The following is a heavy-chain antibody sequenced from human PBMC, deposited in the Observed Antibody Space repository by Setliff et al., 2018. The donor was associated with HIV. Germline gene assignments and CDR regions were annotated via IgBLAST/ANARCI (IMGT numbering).Heavy chain of an antibody. D-gene: IGHD3-22*01. J-gene: IGHJ4*02. CDR3: ARDGPPYYDSATRGDY. CDR2: SIPLFKTV. V-gene: IGHV1-69*05. CDR1: GYTFTTYG. Sequence: SVKVSCKASGYTFTTYGISWVRQAPGQGLEWMGGSIPLFKTVNYAQKFQGRLTISTDELMTTAYMELSSLRSEDTAVYYCARDGPPYYDSATRGDYWGQGTLVTVSS.